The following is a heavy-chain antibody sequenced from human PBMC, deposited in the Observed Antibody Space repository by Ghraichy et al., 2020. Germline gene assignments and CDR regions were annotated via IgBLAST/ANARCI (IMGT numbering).Heavy chain of an antibody. J-gene: IGHJ4*02. CDR1: GFTFSSYW. V-gene: IGHV3-7*03. Sequence: GSLRLPCTASGFTFSSYWMSWVRQAPGKGLEWVADIKQDESEKYYVDSVKGRFTISRDNAKNSLHLQMNSLRAEDTAVYYCARHGWGLYDSSGYYAHWGQGSLVTVSS. D-gene: IGHD3-22*01. CDR3: ARHGWGLYDSSGYYAH. CDR2: IKQDESEK.